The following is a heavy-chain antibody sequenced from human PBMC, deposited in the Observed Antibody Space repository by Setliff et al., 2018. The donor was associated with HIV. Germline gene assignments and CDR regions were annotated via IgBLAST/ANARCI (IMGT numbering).Heavy chain of an antibody. CDR1: GGSISSHY. J-gene: IGHJ5*02. CDR2: MYYSGST. CDR3: ARVWPDGSGYSWFDP. V-gene: IGHV4-59*11. Sequence: KPSETLSLTCTVSGGSISSHYWSWIRQPPGKGLEWIGYMYYSGSTNYNPSLKSRVSISVDTSKNQFSLKLSSVTAADTAVYYCARVWPDGSGYSWFDPWGQGTLVTVSS. D-gene: IGHD3-22*01.